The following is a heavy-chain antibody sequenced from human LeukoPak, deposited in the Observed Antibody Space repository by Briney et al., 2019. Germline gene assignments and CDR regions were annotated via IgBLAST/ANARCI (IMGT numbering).Heavy chain of an antibody. Sequence: GGSLRLSCAASGFTFSTYSMNWVRQAPGKGLEWVSYISSSGNTIYYADSVKGRFTVSRDNAKNSLYLQMNSLRAEDTAAYYCARSRGGVNALDIWGQGTMVTVSS. CDR3: ARSRGGVNALDI. V-gene: IGHV3-48*01. J-gene: IGHJ3*02. CDR1: GFTFSTYS. D-gene: IGHD3-16*01. CDR2: ISSSGNTI.